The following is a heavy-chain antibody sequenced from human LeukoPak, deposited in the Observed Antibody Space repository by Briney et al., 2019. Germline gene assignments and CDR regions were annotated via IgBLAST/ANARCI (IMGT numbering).Heavy chain of an antibody. CDR2: INHSGST. CDR3: ARRHTVYCSSTSCRPAGACGGDCYSSLHFDY. Sequence: PSETLSLTCTVYGGSFSGYYWSWIRQPPGKGLEWIGEINHSGSTNYNPSLKSRVTISVDTSKNQFSLKLSSVIAADTAVYYCARRHTVYCSSTSCRPAGACGGDCYSSLHFDYWGQGTLVTVSS. D-gene: IGHD2-2*01. CDR1: GGSFSGYY. V-gene: IGHV4-34*01. J-gene: IGHJ4*02.